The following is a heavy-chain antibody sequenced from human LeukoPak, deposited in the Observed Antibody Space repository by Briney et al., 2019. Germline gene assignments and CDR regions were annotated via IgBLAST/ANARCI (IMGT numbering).Heavy chain of an antibody. D-gene: IGHD6-19*01. J-gene: IGHJ4*02. CDR2: IGTAGDP. CDR3: ARARASGWIDY. CDR1: GFTFSSYA. Sequence: GESLRLSCAASGFTFSSYAMNWVRQATGKGLEWVSAIGTAGDPYYPGSVRGRFTISREDAKNSLYLEMNSLRVGDTAMYYCARARASGWIDYWGQGTLVTVSS. V-gene: IGHV3-13*05.